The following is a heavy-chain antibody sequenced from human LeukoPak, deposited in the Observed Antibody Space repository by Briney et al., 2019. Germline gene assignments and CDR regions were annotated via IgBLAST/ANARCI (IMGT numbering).Heavy chain of an antibody. Sequence: GGSLRLSCAASGFTFSSYWMSWVRQAPGKGLEWVANIKQDGSEKYYVDSVKGRFTISRDNAKNSLYLQMNSLRAEGTAVYYCARGGRDIPTYYFDYWGQGTLVTVSS. D-gene: IGHD2-15*01. J-gene: IGHJ4*02. CDR3: ARGGRDIPTYYFDY. CDR2: IKQDGSEK. V-gene: IGHV3-7*01. CDR1: GFTFSSYW.